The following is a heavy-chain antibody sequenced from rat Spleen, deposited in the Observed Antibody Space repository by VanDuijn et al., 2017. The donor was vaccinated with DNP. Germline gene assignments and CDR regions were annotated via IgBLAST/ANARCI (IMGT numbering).Heavy chain of an antibody. Sequence: QVQLMESGPGLVQPSQTLSLTCTVSGFSLTSYHVHWVRQPPGKGLEWMGRIQSGGNTDYSSALKSRLRISRDTSKGQVFLKMNSVQTEDTAMYFCARGNNRDHWGQGVMVTVSS. CDR2: IQSGGNT. CDR1: GFSLTSYH. V-gene: IGHV2-27*01. CDR3: ARGNNRDH. D-gene: IGHD1-10*01. J-gene: IGHJ2*01.